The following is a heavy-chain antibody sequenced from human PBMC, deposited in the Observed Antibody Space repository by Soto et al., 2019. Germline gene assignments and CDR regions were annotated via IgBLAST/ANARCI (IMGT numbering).Heavy chain of an antibody. CDR1: GWSFSGYY. CDR2: IYHGNT. D-gene: IGHD6-19*01. Sequence: SETLSLTCAFYGWSFSGYYWTLIRQPPGTGLEWIGTIYHGNTYSNPSLKSRVTISVDTSNNQLSLRLRSVTAADTAIYYCARHDGFSSGWVFDYWGHGTLVTVSS. V-gene: IGHV4-34*01. J-gene: IGHJ4*01. CDR3: ARHDGFSSGWVFDY.